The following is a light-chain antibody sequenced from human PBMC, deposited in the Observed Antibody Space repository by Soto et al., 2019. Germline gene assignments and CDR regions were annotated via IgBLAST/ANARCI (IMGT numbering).Light chain of an antibody. CDR3: SSYAGSNNLI. J-gene: IGLJ2*01. CDR1: SRDVGAYNY. Sequence: QSALTQPPSASGSPGQSVTISCTGTSRDVGAYNYVSWYQQHPGKAPKLMIYDVSKRPSGVPDRFSGSKSGNTASLTVSGLEAEDEADYYCSSYAGSNNLIFGGGTKLTVL. V-gene: IGLV2-8*01. CDR2: DVS.